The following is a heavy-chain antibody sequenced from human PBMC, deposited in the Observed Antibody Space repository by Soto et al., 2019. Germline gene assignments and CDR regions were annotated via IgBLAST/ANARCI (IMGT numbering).Heavy chain of an antibody. J-gene: IGHJ6*02. CDR3: ARDLYYDFWSGTEFYYYYGMDV. V-gene: IGHV1-3*01. CDR1: GNTVPNYA. CDR2: INGGNGNT. Sequence: ASVKVSCKASGNTVPNYAIHWVRQAPGQRLEWMGWINGGNGNTYYSEHFQGRVTFTRDTSAGTVYMQLSSLTSEDTAVYYCARDLYYDFWSGTEFYYYYGMDVWGQGTTVTVSS. D-gene: IGHD3-3*01.